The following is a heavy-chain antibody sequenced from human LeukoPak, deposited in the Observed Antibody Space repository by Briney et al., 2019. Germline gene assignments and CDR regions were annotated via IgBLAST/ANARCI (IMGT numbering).Heavy chain of an antibody. V-gene: IGHV3-21*01. Sequence: PGGSLRLSCAASGFTFSSYSMNWVRQAPGEGLEWVSSISSSSSYIHYADSMKGRFTISRDNAKNSLYLQMNSLRADDTAVYYCARGFSQHDYWGQGTLVTVSS. CDR1: GFTFSSYS. CDR2: ISSSSSYI. J-gene: IGHJ4*02. CDR3: ARGFSQHDY. D-gene: IGHD3-10*01.